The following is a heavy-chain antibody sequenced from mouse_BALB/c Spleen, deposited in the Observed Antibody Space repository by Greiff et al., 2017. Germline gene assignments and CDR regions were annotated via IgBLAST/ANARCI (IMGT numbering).Heavy chain of an antibody. J-gene: IGHJ3*01. CDR1: GYTFTSYW. CDR2: INPSTGYT. CDR3: ARWGGSSPFAY. Sequence: QVQLQQSGAELAKPGASVKMSCKASGYTFTSYWMHWVKQRPGQGLEWIGYINPSTGYTEYNQKFKDKATLTADKSSSTAYMQLSSLTSEDSAVYYCARWGGSSPFAYWGQGTLVTVSA. D-gene: IGHD1-1*01. V-gene: IGHV1-7*01.